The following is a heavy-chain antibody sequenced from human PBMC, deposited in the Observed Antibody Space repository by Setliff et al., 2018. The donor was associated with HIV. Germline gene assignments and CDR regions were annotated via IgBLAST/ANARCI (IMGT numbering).Heavy chain of an antibody. CDR1: GYTFTAYY. D-gene: IGHD3-22*01. J-gene: IGHJ4*02. CDR3: ARDFDKEGY. CDR2: INLDSGYT. Sequence: ASVKVSCKASGYTFTAYYMHWVRQAPGQGLEWMGRINLDSGYTDHALKFQGRVTMTRDTSITTGYMEVSRLRPDDTAVYYCARDFDKEGYWGQGTLVTVSS. V-gene: IGHV1-2*06.